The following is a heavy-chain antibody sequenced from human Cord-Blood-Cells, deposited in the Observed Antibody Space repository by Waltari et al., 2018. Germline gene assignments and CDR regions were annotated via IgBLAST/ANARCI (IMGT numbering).Heavy chain of an antibody. CDR3: AIVGATYYYFQH. J-gene: IGHJ1*01. V-gene: IGHV4-34*01. CDR1: GGSFGGYS. CDR2: INHSGST. Sequence: QVQLQQCGAGLLKHSETLSLTCAVSGGSFGGYSWSSIRQPPGKGLEWIGEINHSGSTNYNPSLKSRVTISVDTSKNQFSLKLSSVTAADTAVYYCAIVGATYYYFQHWGQGTLVTVSS. D-gene: IGHD1-26*01.